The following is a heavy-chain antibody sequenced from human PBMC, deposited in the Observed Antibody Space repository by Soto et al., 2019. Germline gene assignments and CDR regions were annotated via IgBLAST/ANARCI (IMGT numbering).Heavy chain of an antibody. J-gene: IGHJ4*02. Sequence: ASVKVSCKASGYTFTSYAMHWVRQAPGQRLELMGWINAGNGNTKYSQKFQGRVTITRDTSASTAYMELSSLRSEDTAVYYCARDGGVTRGFDYWGQGTLVTVYS. V-gene: IGHV1-3*01. CDR2: INAGNGNT. CDR3: ARDGGVTRGFDY. CDR1: GYTFTSYA. D-gene: IGHD2-15*01.